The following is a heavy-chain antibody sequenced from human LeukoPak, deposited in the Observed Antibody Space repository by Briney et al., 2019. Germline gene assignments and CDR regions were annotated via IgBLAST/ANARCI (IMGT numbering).Heavy chain of an antibody. D-gene: IGHD2-15*01. CDR1: GFTFSDYY. J-gene: IGHJ3*02. V-gene: IGHV3-11*01. Sequence: GGSLRLFCAASGFTFSDYYMSWIRQAPGKGLEWVSYISSSGDTIFYADSVKGRFTISRDNAKNSLSLQVNSVRAEDTALYYCARVVYCSGGICHTFAFDIWGQGTMVTVSS. CDR3: ARVVYCSGGICHTFAFDI. CDR2: ISSSGDTI.